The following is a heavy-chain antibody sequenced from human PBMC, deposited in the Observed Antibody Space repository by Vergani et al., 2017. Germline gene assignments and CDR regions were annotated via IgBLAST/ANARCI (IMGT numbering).Heavy chain of an antibody. J-gene: IGHJ3*02. V-gene: IGHV4-34*01. D-gene: IGHD3-10*01. CDR2: INHSGST. CDR3: ARLNSADDAFDI. Sequence: QVQLQQWGAGLLKPSETLSLTCAVYGGSFSGYYWSWIRQPPGKGLEWIGEINHSGSTNYNPSLKSRVTISVDTSKNQFSLKLSSVTAADTAVYYCARLNSADDAFDIWGQGTMVTVSS. CDR1: GGSFSGYY.